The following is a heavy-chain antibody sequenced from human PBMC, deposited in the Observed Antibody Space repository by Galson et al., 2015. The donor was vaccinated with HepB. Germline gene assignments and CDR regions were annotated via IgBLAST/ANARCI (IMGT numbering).Heavy chain of an antibody. Sequence: SLRLSCAASGFTFSSYWMSWVRQAPGKGLEWVANIKQDGSEKYYVDSVKGRFTISRDNAKNSLYLQMNSLRAEDTAVYYCAKARITIFGVVIPVYYFDYWGQGTLVTVSS. CDR2: IKQDGSEK. J-gene: IGHJ4*02. V-gene: IGHV3-7*03. CDR1: GFTFSSYW. CDR3: AKARITIFGVVIPVYYFDY. D-gene: IGHD3-3*01.